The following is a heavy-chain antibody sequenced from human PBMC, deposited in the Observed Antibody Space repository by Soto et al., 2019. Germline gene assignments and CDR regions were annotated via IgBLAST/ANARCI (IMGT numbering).Heavy chain of an antibody. Sequence: SVKVSCKASGGTFSSYAISGVRQAPGRGLEWMGGIIPIFGTANYAQKFQGRVTITADESTSTAYMELSSLRSEDTAVYYCARGSWDATYYYSGMDVGGQGTTVTVS. J-gene: IGHJ6*02. CDR2: IIPIFGTA. CDR1: GGTFSSYA. V-gene: IGHV1-69*13. D-gene: IGHD1-26*01. CDR3: ARGSWDATYYYSGMDV.